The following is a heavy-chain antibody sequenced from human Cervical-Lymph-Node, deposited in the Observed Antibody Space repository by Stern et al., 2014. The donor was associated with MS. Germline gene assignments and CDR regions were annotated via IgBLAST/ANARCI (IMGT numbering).Heavy chain of an antibody. J-gene: IGHJ4*02. CDR2: IYPGDSDI. Sequence: VQLVQSGAEVKKPGESLKISCEGSGYRFTSYWIAWVRQMPGKGLEWMGIIYPGDSDIRYSPSFQGQVTISADKSTSTAYLQWSSLKASDTAMYYCAREGGMATTWYYFDYWGKGTLVTVSS. CDR1: GYRFTSYW. CDR3: AREGGMATTWYYFDY. V-gene: IGHV5-51*03. D-gene: IGHD5-24*01.